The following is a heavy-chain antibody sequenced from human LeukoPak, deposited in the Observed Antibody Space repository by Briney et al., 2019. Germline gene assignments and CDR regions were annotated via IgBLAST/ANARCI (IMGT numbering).Heavy chain of an antibody. CDR3: ARDRRGSSWYWGGAFDI. CDR2: INPSGGST. J-gene: IGHJ3*02. V-gene: IGHV1-46*01. Sequence: GATVKVSCKASGGTFSSYAISWVRQAPGQGLEWMGIINPSGGSTSYAQKFQGRVTMTRDTSTSTVYMELSSLRSEDTAVYYCARDRRGSSWYWGGAFDIWGQGTMVTVSS. D-gene: IGHD6-13*01. CDR1: GGTFSSYA.